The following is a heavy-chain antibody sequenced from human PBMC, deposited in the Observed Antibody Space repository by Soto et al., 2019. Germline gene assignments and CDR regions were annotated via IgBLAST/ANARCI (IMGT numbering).Heavy chain of an antibody. V-gene: IGHV4-59*01. D-gene: IGHD3-10*01. Sequence: SETLSLTCTVSGAAINGYYWNWIRQSPEKGLEWIGYVYSSGYTNYNPSLKTRVTMSVDTSKKQFSLTLKSVSAADTAIYYCARGSANEKSFGFEYLGQGSLVT. CDR2: VYSSGYT. CDR3: ARGSANEKSFGFEY. CDR1: GAAINGYY. J-gene: IGHJ4*02.